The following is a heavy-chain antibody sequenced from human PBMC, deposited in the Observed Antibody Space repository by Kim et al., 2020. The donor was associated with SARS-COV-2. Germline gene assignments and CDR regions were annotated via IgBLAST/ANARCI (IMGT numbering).Heavy chain of an antibody. D-gene: IGHD2-21*02. CDR1: GYTFTSYY. V-gene: IGHV1-46*01. CDR2: INPSGGST. J-gene: IGHJ3*02. Sequence: ASVKVSCKASGYTFTSYYMHWVRQAPGQGLEWMGIINPSGGSTSYAQKFQGRVTMTRDTSTSTVYMELSSLRSEDTAVYYCATYLQCGGDCYNAVAIWGQGTMVTVSS. CDR3: ATYLQCGGDCYNAVAI.